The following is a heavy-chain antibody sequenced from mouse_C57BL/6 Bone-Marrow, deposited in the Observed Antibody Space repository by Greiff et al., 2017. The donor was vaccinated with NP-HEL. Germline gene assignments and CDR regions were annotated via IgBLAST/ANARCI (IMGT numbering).Heavy chain of an antibody. J-gene: IGHJ2*01. D-gene: IGHD1-1*01. Sequence: QVQLKESGAELVKPGASVKLSCKASGYTFTEYTIHWVKQRSGQGLEWIGWFYPGSGSIKYNEKFKDKATLTADKSSSTVYMERSRLTSDNSAVYYCAGHAKRGYGSFYYFDYWGQGTTLTVSS. V-gene: IGHV1-62-2*01. CDR3: AGHAKRGYGSFYYFDY. CDR1: GYTFTEYT. CDR2: FYPGSGSI.